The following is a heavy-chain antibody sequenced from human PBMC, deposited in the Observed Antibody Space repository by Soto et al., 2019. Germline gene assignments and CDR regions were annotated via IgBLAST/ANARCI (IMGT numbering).Heavy chain of an antibody. D-gene: IGHD3-22*01. CDR1: GFTFGDYS. Sequence: PGGSLRLSCRSSGFTFGDYSISWFRQAPGKGLEWVSFIRRKAYGATTEYAASVKGRFTVSRDDSKSIAYLQMNSLRAEDTAVYYCAANRGYNYYYGMDVWGQGTTVTAP. CDR3: AANRGYNYYYGMDV. CDR2: IRRKAYGATT. V-gene: IGHV3-49*03. J-gene: IGHJ6*02.